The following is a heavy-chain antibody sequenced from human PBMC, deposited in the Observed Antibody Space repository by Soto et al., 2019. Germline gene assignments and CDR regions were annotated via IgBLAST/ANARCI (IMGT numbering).Heavy chain of an antibody. J-gene: IGHJ4*02. Sequence: ASVKVSCKASGYTFTNYAMHWVRQAPGQRLEWMGWINAGNGNTNYAQKFQGRVTITADKSTNTAYMQLSSLRSEDTAIYYCAASYGSGYRAFDYWGQGALVTVSS. CDR2: INAGNGNT. CDR1: GYTFTNYA. V-gene: IGHV1-3*01. D-gene: IGHD3-10*01. CDR3: AASYGSGYRAFDY.